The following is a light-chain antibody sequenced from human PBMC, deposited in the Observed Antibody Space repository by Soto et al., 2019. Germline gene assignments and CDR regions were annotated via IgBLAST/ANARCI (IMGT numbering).Light chain of an antibody. CDR1: QSVSNY. J-gene: IGKJ5*01. CDR2: DAS. Sequence: EIVLTQSPATLSLSPGERATLSCRTSQSVSNYLAWYQQKPGQAPRLLIFDASNRATGIPVRFSGSGSGTEFTLTISSLKPEDFAFYFCQQRNCWPITFGQGTRLEI. CDR3: QQRNCWPIT. V-gene: IGKV3-11*01.